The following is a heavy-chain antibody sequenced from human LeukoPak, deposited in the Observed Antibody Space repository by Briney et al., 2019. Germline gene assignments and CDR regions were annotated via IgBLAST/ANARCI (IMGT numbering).Heavy chain of an antibody. CDR1: GFTFSSYS. D-gene: IGHD2-2*02. CDR3: AREIRVPAVIVDMDV. CDR2: ISSSSSYI. Sequence: GGSLRLSCAASGFTFSSYSMNWVRQAPGKGLEWVSSISSSSSYIYYADSVKGRFTISGDNAKNSLYLQMNSLRAEDTAVYYCAREIRVPAVIVDMDVWGKGTTVTVSS. J-gene: IGHJ6*03. V-gene: IGHV3-21*01.